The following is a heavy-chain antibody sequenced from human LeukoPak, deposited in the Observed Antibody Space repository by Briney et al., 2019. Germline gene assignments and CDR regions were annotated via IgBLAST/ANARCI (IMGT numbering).Heavy chain of an antibody. Sequence: SVKVSCKASGGTFSSYAISWVRQAPGQGLEWMGGIIPIFGTANYAQKFQGRVTITADKSTSTAYMELSSLSSEDTAVYYCARGTFATPFSWFDPWGQGTLVTVSS. CDR1: GGTFSSYA. J-gene: IGHJ5*02. D-gene: IGHD3-16*01. CDR3: ARGTFATPFSWFDP. CDR2: IIPIFGTA. V-gene: IGHV1-69*06.